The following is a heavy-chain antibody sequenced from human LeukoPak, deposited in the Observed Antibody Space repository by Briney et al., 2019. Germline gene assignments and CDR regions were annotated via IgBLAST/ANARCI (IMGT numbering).Heavy chain of an antibody. CDR3: AKDYGDYEGFFDY. Sequence: AASVKVSCKASGGTFSSYAISWVRQAPGQGLEWMGRIIPIFGTANYAQKFQGRVTITADKSTSTAYMELSSLRSEDTAVYYCAKDYGDYEGFFDYWGRGTLVTVSS. CDR1: GGTFSSYA. J-gene: IGHJ4*02. CDR2: IIPIFGTA. V-gene: IGHV1-69*06. D-gene: IGHD4-17*01.